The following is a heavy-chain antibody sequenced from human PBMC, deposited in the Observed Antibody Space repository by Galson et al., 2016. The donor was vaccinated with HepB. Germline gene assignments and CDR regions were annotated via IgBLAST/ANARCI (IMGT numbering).Heavy chain of an antibody. V-gene: IGHV4-59*01. CDR1: GGSISDYY. CDR2: IYYSGNS. CDR3: ARPRYSYSLEV. D-gene: IGHD2-21*01. J-gene: IGHJ6*02. Sequence: ETLSLTCIVSGGSISDYYWSWIRQPPGKGLEWIGYIYYSGNSNYNPSLKGRVTMSVDTSRNEFSLKLTSVNAADTAVYYCARPRYSYSLEVWGQGTTVTVPS.